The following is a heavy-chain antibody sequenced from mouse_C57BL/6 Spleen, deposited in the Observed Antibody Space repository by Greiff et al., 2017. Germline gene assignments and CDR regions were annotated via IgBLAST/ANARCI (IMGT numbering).Heavy chain of an antibody. CDR1: GFSLTSYG. J-gene: IGHJ2*01. CDR3: ARNQGNRGGGLDY. D-gene: IGHD2-1*01. Sequence: VQRVESGPGLVQPSQSLSITCTVSGFSLTSYGVHWVRQSPGKGLEWLGVIWSGGSTDYNAAFISRLSISKDNSKSQVFFKMNSLQADDTAIYYCARNQGNRGGGLDYWGQGTTLTVSS. CDR2: IWSGGST. V-gene: IGHV2-2*01.